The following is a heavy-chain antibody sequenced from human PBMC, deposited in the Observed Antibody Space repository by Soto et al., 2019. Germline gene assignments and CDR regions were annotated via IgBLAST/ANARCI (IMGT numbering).Heavy chain of an antibody. D-gene: IGHD6-19*01. J-gene: IGHJ5*01. V-gene: IGHV3-23*01. CDR3: ARCTVYTIVTSGWWHYLVS. CDR1: GFTFSSSA. Sequence: EVQLLDSGGGLVQPGGSLRLSCAASGFTFSSSAMSWVRQAPGKGREWVSAVSGSGGTTYYADSVRGRFTISRDNSKNSLLLQMNSMRAEDTAIYFWARCTVYTIVTSGWWHYLVSRGQGTLVTVSS. CDR2: VSGSGGTT.